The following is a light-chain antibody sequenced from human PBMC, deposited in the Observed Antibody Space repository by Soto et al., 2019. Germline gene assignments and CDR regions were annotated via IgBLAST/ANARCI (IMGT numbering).Light chain of an antibody. CDR3: RQGIQVPWT. CDR1: KSLLHSDGKTY. V-gene: IGKV2D-29*01. Sequence: DVVMTQTPLSLSVTPGQPASISCKSSKSLLHSDGKTYVYWYLQRPGQPPQLLMFEVSHRFSGVPDRFSVSGSGTDFTLEISRVEAEDVGVYYCRQGIQVPWTFGQGNKVEIK. CDR2: EVS. J-gene: IGKJ1*01.